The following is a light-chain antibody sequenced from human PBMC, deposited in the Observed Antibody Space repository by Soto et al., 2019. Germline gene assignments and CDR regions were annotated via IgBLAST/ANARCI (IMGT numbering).Light chain of an antibody. CDR1: QSVSSSY. V-gene: IGKV3-20*01. Sequence: EIVLTQSPGTLSLSPGERATLSCRASQSVSSSYLAWYQQKPGQAPRLLIYGASSRATGIPDRFSGSGSGTDVTRTISRLEPEDFAVYYCQQYGTSATFGQGTKLEIK. CDR3: QQYGTSAT. J-gene: IGKJ2*01. CDR2: GAS.